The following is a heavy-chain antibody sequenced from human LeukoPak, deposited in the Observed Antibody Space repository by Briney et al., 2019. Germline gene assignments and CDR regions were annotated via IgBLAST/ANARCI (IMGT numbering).Heavy chain of an antibody. J-gene: IGHJ4*02. V-gene: IGHV3-30*02. D-gene: IGHD2-2*01. Sequence: GGSLRLSCAASGFTFSRYGMHWVRQAPGQGLEWVSYIRDDGSNKYYADSVKGRFTISRDNSKSALYLQMNSLRAEDTAIYYCTKDFIPLLWPPGAPGLWGQGSLVSVSS. CDR2: IRDDGSNK. CDR1: GFTFSRYG. CDR3: TKDFIPLLWPPGAPGL.